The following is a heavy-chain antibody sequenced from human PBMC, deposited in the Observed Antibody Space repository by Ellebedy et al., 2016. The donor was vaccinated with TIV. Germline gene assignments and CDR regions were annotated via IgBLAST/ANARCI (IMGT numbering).Heavy chain of an antibody. J-gene: IGHJ3*02. CDR3: ARELLGAFDI. CDR2: IYYSGST. CDR1: GGSIRSYY. D-gene: IGHD1-26*01. Sequence: SETLSLTXSVSGGSIRSYYWSWIRQPPGKGLEWIGYIYYSGSTNYNPSLKSRVTISVDTSKNQFSLKLSSVTAADTAVYYCARELLGAFDIWGQGTMVTVSS. V-gene: IGHV4-59*01.